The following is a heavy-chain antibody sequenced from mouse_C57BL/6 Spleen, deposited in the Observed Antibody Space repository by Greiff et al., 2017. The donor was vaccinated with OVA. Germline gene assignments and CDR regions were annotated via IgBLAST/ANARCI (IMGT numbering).Heavy chain of an antibody. J-gene: IGHJ4*01. CDR1: GYTFTDYY. Sequence: EVQLQQSGPVLVKPGASVKMSCKASGYTFTDYYMNWVKQSHGKSLEWIGVINPYNGGTSYNQKFKGKATLTVDKSSSTAYMELNSLTPEDSAVYYCARGDYGSPYAMDYWGQGTSVTVSS. V-gene: IGHV1-19*01. D-gene: IGHD1-1*01. CDR3: ARGDYGSPYAMDY. CDR2: INPYNGGT.